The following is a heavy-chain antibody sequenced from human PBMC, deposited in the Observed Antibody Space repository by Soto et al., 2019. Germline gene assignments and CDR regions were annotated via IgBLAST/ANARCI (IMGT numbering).Heavy chain of an antibody. Sequence: VQLLESGGGLVQPGGSLRLSCAASGFSFNKYAMIWVRQAPGKGQEWVSGITGSGNTIEYIESVKGRFTISRDNSKNTVYLQMNSLRAEDTAMYYCAKDAVSGDGLWLVSDWGQGTPVTVS. CDR3: AKDAVSGDGLWLVSD. V-gene: IGHV3-23*01. CDR2: ITGSGNTI. CDR1: GFSFNKYA. J-gene: IGHJ4*02. D-gene: IGHD2-21*02.